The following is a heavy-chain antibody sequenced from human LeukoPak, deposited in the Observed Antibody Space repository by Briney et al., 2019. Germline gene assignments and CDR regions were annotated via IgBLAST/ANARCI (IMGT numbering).Heavy chain of an antibody. J-gene: IGHJ6*02. V-gene: IGHV3-7*03. D-gene: IGHD3-10*01. Sequence: GGSLRLSCAASGFTFSRYWMSWVRQAPGKGLEWVANIKQDGSEKYYVDSVKGRFTISRDNAKNSLYLQMNSLRAEDTAVYYCARDYYASGSYYIGYYYGMDVWGQGTTVTVSS. CDR3: ARDYYASGSYYIGYYYGMDV. CDR2: IKQDGSEK. CDR1: GFTFSRYW.